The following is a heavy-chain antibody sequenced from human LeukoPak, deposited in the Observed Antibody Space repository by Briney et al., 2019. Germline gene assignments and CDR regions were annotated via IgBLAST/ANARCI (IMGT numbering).Heavy chain of an antibody. Sequence: GGSLRLSCAASGFTFSSYWMSWVRQAPGKGLEWVANIKQDGSEKYYVDSVKGRFTISRDNAKNSLYLQMNSLRAEDTAVYYCARLRLISSGWEYYFDYWGQGTLVTVSS. D-gene: IGHD6-19*01. CDR1: GFTFSSYW. J-gene: IGHJ4*02. V-gene: IGHV3-7*03. CDR2: IKQDGSEK. CDR3: ARLRLISSGWEYYFDY.